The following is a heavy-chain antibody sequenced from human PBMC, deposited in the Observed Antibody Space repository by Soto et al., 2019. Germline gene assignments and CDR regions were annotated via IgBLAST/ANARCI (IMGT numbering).Heavy chain of an antibody. J-gene: IGHJ6*02. CDR3: AQKSGTGMDV. CDR2: ISGSGGST. CDR1: GFTFSTYA. Sequence: GGSLRLSCAASGFTFSTYAMSWVRQAPGKGLEWVSSISGSGGSTHYADSVKGRFTISRDNSKNTVYLQMNSLRAEDTAVYYCAQKSGTGMDVWGQGTTVTVSS. V-gene: IGHV3-23*01. D-gene: IGHD1-7*01.